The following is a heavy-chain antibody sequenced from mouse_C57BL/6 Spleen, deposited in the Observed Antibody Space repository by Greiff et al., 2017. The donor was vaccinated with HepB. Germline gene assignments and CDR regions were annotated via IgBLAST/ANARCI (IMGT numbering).Heavy chain of an antibody. V-gene: IGHV2-3*01. J-gene: IGHJ3*01. Sequence: VMLVESGPGLVAPSQSLSITCTVSGFSLTSYGVSWVRQPPGKGLEWLGVIWGDGSTNYHSALISRLSISKDNSKSQVFLKLNSLQTDDTATYYCAKPVYGNYVTWFAYWGQGTLVTVSA. D-gene: IGHD2-1*01. CDR1: GFSLTSYG. CDR2: IWGDGST. CDR3: AKPVYGNYVTWFAY.